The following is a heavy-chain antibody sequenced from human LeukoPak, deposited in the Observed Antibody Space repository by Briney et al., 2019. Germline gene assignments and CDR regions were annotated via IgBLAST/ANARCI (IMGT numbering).Heavy chain of an antibody. J-gene: IGHJ4*02. Sequence: ASVKVSCKTSGYIFTDFYLHWVRQVPGQGLEWMGWISPTNGATSYARRFQGRVNMARDTSTSTSYMELSSLGSDDTAVYYCARSLSVARGLITTMLGYWGQGTLVTVSS. V-gene: IGHV1-2*02. CDR1: GYIFTDFY. CDR3: ARSLSVARGLITTMLGY. CDR2: ISPTNGAT. D-gene: IGHD3-10*01.